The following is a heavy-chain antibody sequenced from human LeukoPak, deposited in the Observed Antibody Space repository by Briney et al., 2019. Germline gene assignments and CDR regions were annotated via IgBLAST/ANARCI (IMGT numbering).Heavy chain of an antibody. CDR1: GFTFSSYA. CDR2: ISGSGDTT. J-gene: IGHJ6*03. CDR3: AKDTTAWWYHRAYMDV. D-gene: IGHD2-15*01. Sequence: GGSLRLSCAASGFTFSSYAMSWVRQAPGGGLEWVSAISGSGDTTYHADSVKGRFTISRDNSENRLSLQMDSLRGEDTAVYFCAKDTTAWWYHRAYMDVWGKGTTVTVSS. V-gene: IGHV3-23*01.